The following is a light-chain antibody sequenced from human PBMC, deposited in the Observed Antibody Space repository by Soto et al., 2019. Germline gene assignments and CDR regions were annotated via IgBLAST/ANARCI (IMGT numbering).Light chain of an antibody. CDR1: QSVSSN. CDR2: GAS. J-gene: IGKJ3*01. V-gene: IGKV3-15*01. Sequence: EIVMTQSPATLSVSPGGRATLSCRASQSVSSNLAWYQQKPGQTPRLLIYGASTRATGIPARFSGSGSGTEFTLTISSLQSADFAVYYCQQYNKWPVRFGPGTKVD. CDR3: QQYNKWPVR.